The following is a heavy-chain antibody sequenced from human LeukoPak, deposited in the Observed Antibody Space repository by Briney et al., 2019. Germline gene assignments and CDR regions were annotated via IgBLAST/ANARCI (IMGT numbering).Heavy chain of an antibody. D-gene: IGHD2-2*01. V-gene: IGHV3-7*01. CDR2: MKGDGSEK. CDR1: GFTFSTYW. Sequence: GGSLRLSCAASGFTFSTYWMTWVRQAPGKGLEWVANMKGDGSEKHYVDSVKGRFTISRDDAKNSLYLQMNSLRAEDTAVYYCAKDWSGWPGDDIVVVPALGYWGQGTLVTVSS. J-gene: IGHJ4*02. CDR3: AKDWSGWPGDDIVVVPALGY.